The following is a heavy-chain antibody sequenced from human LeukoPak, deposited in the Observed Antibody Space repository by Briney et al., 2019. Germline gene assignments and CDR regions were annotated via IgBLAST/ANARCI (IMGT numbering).Heavy chain of an antibody. V-gene: IGHV3-53*04. D-gene: IGHD6-19*01. CDR2: IYSGGST. J-gene: IGHJ4*02. CDR3: ARGYSSGWYGKTLDY. CDR1: GFTVSSNY. Sequence: GGSLRLSCAASGFTVSSNYMSWVRQAPGKGLEWVSVIYSGGSTYYADSVKGRFTISRHNSKNTLYLQMNSLRAEDTAVYYCARGYSSGWYGKTLDYWGQGTLVTVSS.